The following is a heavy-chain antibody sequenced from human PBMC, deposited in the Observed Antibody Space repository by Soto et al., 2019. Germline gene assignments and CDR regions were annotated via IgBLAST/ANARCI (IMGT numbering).Heavy chain of an antibody. CDR2: IIPIFGTA. CDR3: ARERTTRPHPKKYYFDY. V-gene: IGHV1-69*06. J-gene: IGHJ4*02. Sequence: QVQLVQSGAEVKKPGSSVKVSCKASGGTFSSYAISWVRQAPGQGLEWMGGIIPIFGTANYAQKFQGRVTITADKYTSTAYMELSSLRSEDTAVYYCARERTTRPHPKKYYFDYWGQGNMVTVSA. CDR1: GGTFSSYA.